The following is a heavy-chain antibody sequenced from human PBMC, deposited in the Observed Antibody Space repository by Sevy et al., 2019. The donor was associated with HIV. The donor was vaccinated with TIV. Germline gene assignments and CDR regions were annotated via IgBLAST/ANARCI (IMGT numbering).Heavy chain of an antibody. CDR1: GFTFSKYW. J-gene: IGHJ4*02. Sequence: GGSLRLSCAASGFTFSKYWMGWVRQAPGKGLEWVANIKQDAGKKYYVDSVKGRSTISRENAKNSLYLQMNSLRAEDTAVYFCARDDGNYYFHYWGQGTLVTVSS. D-gene: IGHD1-7*01. CDR2: IKQDAGKK. CDR3: ARDDGNYYFHY. V-gene: IGHV3-7*01.